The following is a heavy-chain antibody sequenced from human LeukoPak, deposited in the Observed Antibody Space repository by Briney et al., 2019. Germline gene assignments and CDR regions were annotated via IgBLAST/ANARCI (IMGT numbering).Heavy chain of an antibody. J-gene: IGHJ4*02. Sequence: ASVKVSCKASGGTFSSYAISWVRQVPGQGLEWMGRIIPIFGIANYAQRFQGRVTITADKSTSTAYMELSSLRSEDTAVYYCARLDSSGEGLDYWGQGTLVTVSS. CDR1: GGTFSSYA. V-gene: IGHV1-69*04. CDR3: ARLDSSGEGLDY. D-gene: IGHD3-22*01. CDR2: IIPIFGIA.